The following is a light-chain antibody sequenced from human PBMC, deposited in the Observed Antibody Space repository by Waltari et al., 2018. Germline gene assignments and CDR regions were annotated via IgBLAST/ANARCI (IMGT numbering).Light chain of an antibody. CDR1: NIGSET. CDR2: DDS. J-gene: IGLJ2*01. V-gene: IGLV3-21*02. Sequence: SYVLTQPPTVSVAPGQTASITCGGNNIGSETVHWCQQKPGQAPVLVVYDDSDRPSGIPQRFSGSNSGNTATLTISRVEAGDEADYYCQVWNSGSTHMVFGGGTKLTVL. CDR3: QVWNSGSTHMV.